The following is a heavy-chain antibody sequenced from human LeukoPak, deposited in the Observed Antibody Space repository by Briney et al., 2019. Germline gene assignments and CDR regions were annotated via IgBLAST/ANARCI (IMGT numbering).Heavy chain of an antibody. V-gene: IGHV3-20*04. CDR1: GFTFDDYG. J-gene: IGHJ6*02. Sequence: GGSLRLSCAASGFTFDDYGMSWVRQAPGKGLEWVSGINWNGGSTGYADSVKGRFTISRDNAKNSLYLQMNSLRVEDTAVYYCARLFYYDSSGVYGMDVWGQGTTVTVSS. CDR2: INWNGGST. D-gene: IGHD3-22*01. CDR3: ARLFYYDSSGVYGMDV.